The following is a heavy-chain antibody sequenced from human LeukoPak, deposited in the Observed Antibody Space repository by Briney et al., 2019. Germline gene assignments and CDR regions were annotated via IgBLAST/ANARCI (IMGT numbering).Heavy chain of an antibody. Sequence: PGGSLRLSCAASGFTFSSYAMSWVRQAPGKGLEWVGRIKSKTDGGTTDYAAAVKGRFNISRDDSKNTLYLQMNSLKTEDTAVYYCSTDREVAGELSAFDYWGQGIQVTVSS. V-gene: IGHV3-15*01. CDR1: GFTFSSYA. D-gene: IGHD3-16*02. CDR2: IKSKTDGGTT. J-gene: IGHJ4*02. CDR3: STDREVAGELSAFDY.